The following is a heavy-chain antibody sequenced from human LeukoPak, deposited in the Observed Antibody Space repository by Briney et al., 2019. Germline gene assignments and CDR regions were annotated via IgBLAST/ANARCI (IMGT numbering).Heavy chain of an antibody. V-gene: IGHV1-69*05. Sequence: SVKVSCKASGGTFSSYAISWVRQAPGQGLEWMGGIIPIFGTANYAQKFQGRVTITTDESTSPAYMELSSLRSEDTAVYYCAREAYAGEYFQHWGQGTLVTVSS. D-gene: IGHD2-21*01. J-gene: IGHJ1*01. CDR2: IIPIFGTA. CDR1: GGTFSSYA. CDR3: AREAYAGEYFQH.